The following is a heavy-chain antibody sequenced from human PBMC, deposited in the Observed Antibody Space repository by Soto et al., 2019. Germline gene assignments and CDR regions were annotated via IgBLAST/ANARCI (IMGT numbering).Heavy chain of an antibody. D-gene: IGHD3-22*01. CDR1: GFTFSSYS. V-gene: IGHV3-21*01. CDR3: AKEYYDSSGFYGF. CDR2: ISSSSSYI. Sequence: GGSLRLSCAASGFTFSSYSMNWVRQAPGKGLEWVSSISSSSSYIYYADSVKGRFTISRDNAKNSLYLQMNSLRAEDTAVYYCAKEYYDSSGFYGFWGQGTLDIGSS. J-gene: IGHJ4*01.